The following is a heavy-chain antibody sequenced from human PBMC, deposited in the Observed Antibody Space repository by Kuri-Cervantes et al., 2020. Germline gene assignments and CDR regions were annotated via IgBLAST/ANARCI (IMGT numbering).Heavy chain of an antibody. D-gene: IGHD6-19*01. Sequence: GESLKISCAASGFTFSSYSMNWVRQAPRKGLEWVSSISSSSSYIYYADSVKGRFTISRDNAKNSLYLQMNSLRAEDTAVYYCAKDLASGWITGPFDYWGQGTLVTVSS. CDR3: AKDLASGWITGPFDY. CDR1: GFTFSSYS. V-gene: IGHV3-21*01. J-gene: IGHJ4*02. CDR2: ISSSSSYI.